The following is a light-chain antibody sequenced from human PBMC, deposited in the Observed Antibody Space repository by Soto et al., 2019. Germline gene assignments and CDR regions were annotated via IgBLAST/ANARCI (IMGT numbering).Light chain of an antibody. J-gene: IGKJ2*01. V-gene: IGKV3-20*01. Sequence: EIVLTQSPGTLSLSPGERATLSCRASQSVSSSYLAWHQQKPGQAPRLLIYDASSSATGIPDRFSGSGSGTDFTLTISRLEPEEFAVYYCQQYGSAPYTFGQGTKLEIK. CDR1: QSVSSSY. CDR3: QQYGSAPYT. CDR2: DAS.